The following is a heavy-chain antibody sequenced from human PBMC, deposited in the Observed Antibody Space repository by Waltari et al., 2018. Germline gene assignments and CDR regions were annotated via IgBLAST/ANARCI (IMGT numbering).Heavy chain of an antibody. CDR2: MNPLSENT. D-gene: IGHD3-10*01. V-gene: IGHV1-8*01. CDR3: ATARVERRQGSWFDP. J-gene: IGHJ5*02. CDR1: GSTCTKDD. Sequence: QVQLVQSGAEVKEPGASVRVSCKSYGSTCTKDDINWVRQANGQGLEWMGWMNPLSENTGYAQKFQGRVIMTRDTSLTTAYMELSSLRFDDTAIYYCATARVERRQGSWFDPWGQGTLVTVSS.